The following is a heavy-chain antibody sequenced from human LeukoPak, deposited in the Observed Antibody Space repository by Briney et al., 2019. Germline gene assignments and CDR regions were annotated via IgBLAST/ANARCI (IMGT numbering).Heavy chain of an antibody. CDR2: IKEDGSEK. V-gene: IGHV3-7*03. D-gene: IGHD2/OR15-2a*01. CDR1: GFSFSNYW. J-gene: IGHJ4*02. CDR3: ASLSEGY. Sequence: GGSLRLSCAASGFSFSNYWMHWVRQAPGKGLEWVANIKEDGSEKYYVDSVKGRFTISRDIAKDSLFLQMNSLRAEDTAVYYCASLSEGYWGQGTPVTVSS.